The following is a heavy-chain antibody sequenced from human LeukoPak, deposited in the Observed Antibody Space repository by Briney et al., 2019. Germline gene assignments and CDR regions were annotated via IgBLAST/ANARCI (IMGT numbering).Heavy chain of an antibody. CDR3: ARDLYADFWSGSVFDY. D-gene: IGHD3-3*01. J-gene: IGHJ4*02. V-gene: IGHV3-23*01. CDR2: ISGSGGTT. CDR1: GFSFSSYA. Sequence: GGSLRLPCEASGFSFSSYATSWVRQAPGKGLEWVSGISGSGGTTYYAGSVKGRFTISRDISKNTLYLQMSSLRAGDTAVYYCARDLYADFWSGSVFDYWGRGTLVTVSS.